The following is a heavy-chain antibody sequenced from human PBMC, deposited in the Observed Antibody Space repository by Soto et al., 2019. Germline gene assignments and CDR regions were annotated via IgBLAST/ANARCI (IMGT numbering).Heavy chain of an antibody. CDR1: VFTFISYD. CDR3: ERGQGDCSGGSCYGEFDY. Sequence: GWSLRLSCASSVFTFISYDMQWVRQATGKGLEWVSAIGTAGDTYYPGSVKGRFTISRENAKNSLYLQMNSLRAGDTAVYYCERGQGDCSGGSCYGEFDYWGQGTLVTVSS. CDR2: IGTAGDT. J-gene: IGHJ4*02. D-gene: IGHD2-15*01. V-gene: IGHV3-13*01.